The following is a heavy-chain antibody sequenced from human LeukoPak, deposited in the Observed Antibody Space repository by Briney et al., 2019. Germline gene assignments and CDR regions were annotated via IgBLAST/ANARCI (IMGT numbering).Heavy chain of an antibody. Sequence: GGSLRLACAASGFTFSNYWMSWVRQAPGKGLEWVASIDQYGRAKYYVDSVRGRFTFSRDNTKNSLHLQMSSLRAVDTAVYYCARADSYGSILDYWGQGTRVTVSS. CDR3: ARADSYGSILDY. J-gene: IGHJ4*02. CDR1: GFTFSNYW. V-gene: IGHV3-7*04. D-gene: IGHD5-18*01. CDR2: IDQYGRAK.